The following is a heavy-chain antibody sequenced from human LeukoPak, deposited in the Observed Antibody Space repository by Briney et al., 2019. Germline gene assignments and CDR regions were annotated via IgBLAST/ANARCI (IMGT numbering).Heavy chain of an antibody. CDR3: AKNFYGSGCNLEGSFDY. V-gene: IGHV3-30*02. D-gene: IGHD3-10*01. CDR2: IRYDGSNK. J-gene: IGHJ4*02. Sequence: GGSLRLSCAASGFTFSSYGMHWVRQAPGKGLEWVALIRYDGSNKYYADSVKGRFTISRDNSKNTLYVQMNSLRPEDTAVYYCAKNFYGSGCNLEGSFDYWGQGTLVTVSS. CDR1: GFTFSSYG.